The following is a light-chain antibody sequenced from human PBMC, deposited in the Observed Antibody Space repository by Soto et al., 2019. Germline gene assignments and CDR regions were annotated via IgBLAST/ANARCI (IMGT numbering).Light chain of an antibody. CDR2: AAS. V-gene: IGKV1-9*01. J-gene: IGKJ4*01. CDR1: QGISSY. CDR3: QQLNSYPLT. Sequence: DIQLTRSPSFLSASVGDRVTITCRASQGISSYLAWYQQKPGKAPKLLIYAASTLQSGVPSRFSGSGSGTEFTLTISSLQPEDFATYYCQQLNSYPLTFGGGTKVAIK.